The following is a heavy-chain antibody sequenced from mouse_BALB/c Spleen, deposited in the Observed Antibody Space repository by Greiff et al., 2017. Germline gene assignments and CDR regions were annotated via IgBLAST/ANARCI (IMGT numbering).Heavy chain of an antibody. CDR3: ARGLGGYYFDY. D-gene: IGHD4-1*01. Sequence: EVMLVESGGGLVQPGGSLKLSCAASGFTFSSYTMSWVRQTPEKRLEWVAYISNGGGSTYYPDTVKGRFTISRDNAKNTLYLQMSSLKSEDTAMYYCARGLGGYYFDYWGQGTTLTVSS. V-gene: IGHV5-12-2*01. CDR2: ISNGGGST. CDR1: GFTFSSYT. J-gene: IGHJ2*01.